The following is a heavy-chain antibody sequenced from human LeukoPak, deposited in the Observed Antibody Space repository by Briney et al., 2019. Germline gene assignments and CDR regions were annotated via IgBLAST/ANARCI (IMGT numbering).Heavy chain of an antibody. D-gene: IGHD3-16*01. CDR3: ARETSQKGAHYMDV. Sequence: SETLSLTCTVSGGSISSYYWSWIRQPPGKGLEWIGYIYYIVSTNYNPSLKSRATISVDTSKNQFSLKLSSVTAADTAVYYCARETSQKGAHYMDVWGKGTTVTISS. V-gene: IGHV4-59*01. J-gene: IGHJ6*03. CDR2: IYYIVST. CDR1: GGSISSYY.